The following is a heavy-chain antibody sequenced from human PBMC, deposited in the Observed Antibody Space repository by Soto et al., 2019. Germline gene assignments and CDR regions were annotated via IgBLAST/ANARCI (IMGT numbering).Heavy chain of an antibody. CDR2: ISSSGYT. D-gene: IGHD4-17*01. CDR1: GGSISTNY. J-gene: IGHJ5*02. V-gene: IGHV4-4*08. CDR3: ASLHGARFDP. Sequence: PSETLSITCTVSGGSISTNYWSWIRQPPGKGLEWIGYISSSGYTNYNASLKSRITISIDTSKNQFSLKLTSVTAADTAVYYCASLHGARFDPWGQGTLVTVSS.